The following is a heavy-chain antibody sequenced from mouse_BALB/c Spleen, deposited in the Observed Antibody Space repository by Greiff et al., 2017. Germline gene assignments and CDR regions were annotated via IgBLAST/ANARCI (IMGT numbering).Heavy chain of an antibody. D-gene: IGHD2-14*01. CDR3: ARGYDDWFAY. J-gene: IGHJ3*01. V-gene: IGHV5-9-4*01. CDR2: ISSGGSYT. CDR1: GFTFSSYA. Sequence: EVQGVESGGGLVKPGGSLKLSCAASGFTFSSYAMSWVRQSPEKRLEWVAEISSGGSYTYYPDTVTGRCTISRDNAKNTLYLEMSSLRSEDTAMYYCARGYDDWFAYWGQGTLVTVSA.